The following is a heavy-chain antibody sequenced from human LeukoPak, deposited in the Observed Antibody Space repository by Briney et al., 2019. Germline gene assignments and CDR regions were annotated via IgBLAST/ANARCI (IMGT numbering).Heavy chain of an antibody. V-gene: IGHV4-39*07. Sequence: SETLSLTCIISGGSVSSSSYYWGWIRQPPGRGLEWIGSVYYKGNTYYIPSLKSRVTISVDKSKNQFSLNLSSVTAADTAVYYCTRRAGTDSNGAFDIWGQGTVVTVSS. CDR3: TRRAGTDSNGAFDI. D-gene: IGHD6-19*01. J-gene: IGHJ3*02. CDR1: GGSVSSSSYY. CDR2: VYYKGNT.